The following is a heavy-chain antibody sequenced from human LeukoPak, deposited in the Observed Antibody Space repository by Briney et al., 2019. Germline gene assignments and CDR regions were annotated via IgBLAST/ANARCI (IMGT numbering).Heavy chain of an antibody. CDR3: ARVMRCSSTSCYGWVDY. CDR2: INPNSGGT. Sequence: GASVKVSCKASGYTFTGYYMHWVRQAPGQGLEWMGWINPNSGGTNYVQKFQGRVTMTRDTSISTAYMELSRLRSDDTAVYYCARVMRCSSTSCYGWVDYWGQGTLVTVSS. D-gene: IGHD2-2*01. V-gene: IGHV1-2*02. J-gene: IGHJ4*02. CDR1: GYTFTGYY.